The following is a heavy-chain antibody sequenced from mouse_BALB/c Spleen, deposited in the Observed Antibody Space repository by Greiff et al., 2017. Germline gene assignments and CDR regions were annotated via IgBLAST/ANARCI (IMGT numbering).Heavy chain of an antibody. D-gene: IGHD1-1*01. Sequence: EVQLVESGGGLVKPGGSLKLSCAASGFTFSSYAMSWVRQTPEKRLEWVASISSGGSTYYPDSVKGRFTISRDNARNILYLQMSSLRSEDTAMYYCARGVITQPDYWGQGTTLTVSS. CDR3: ARGVITQPDY. V-gene: IGHV5-6-5*01. J-gene: IGHJ2*01. CDR1: GFTFSSYA. CDR2: ISSGGST.